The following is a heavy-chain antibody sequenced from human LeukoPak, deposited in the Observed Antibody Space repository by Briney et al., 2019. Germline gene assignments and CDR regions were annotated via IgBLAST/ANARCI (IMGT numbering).Heavy chain of an antibody. Sequence: GGSLRLSCAASGFTFSDYYMSWIRQAPGKGLEWVSYISGSSSYTNYADSVKGRFTISRDNAKNSLYLQMNSLRAEDTAVYYCARTRRYCSSTSCYGPHYFDYWGQGTLVTVSS. CDR2: ISGSSSYT. D-gene: IGHD2-2*01. CDR1: GFTFSDYY. J-gene: IGHJ4*02. CDR3: ARTRRYCSSTSCYGPHYFDY. V-gene: IGHV3-11*03.